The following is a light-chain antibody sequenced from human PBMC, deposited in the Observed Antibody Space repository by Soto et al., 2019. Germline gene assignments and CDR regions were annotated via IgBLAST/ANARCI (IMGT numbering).Light chain of an antibody. V-gene: IGKV1-12*01. J-gene: IGKJ4*01. CDR2: TAS. Sequence: DIQMTQSPSSVSASVGDRVTITCRASHDIIIALAWFQQKPGEAPRLLIYTASSLHSGVPSRFSGSGSGTDFTLTISSLQPEDFATYYCQQGHSFPLTFGGGTKVEMK. CDR3: QQGHSFPLT. CDR1: HDIIIA.